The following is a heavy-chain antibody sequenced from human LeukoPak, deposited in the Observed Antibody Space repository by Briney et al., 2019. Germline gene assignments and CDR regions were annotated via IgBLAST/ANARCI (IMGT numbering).Heavy chain of an antibody. V-gene: IGHV3-21*01. D-gene: IGHD2-2*01. J-gene: IGHJ6*02. Sequence: GGSLRLSCAASGFTFSSYSMNWVRQAPGKGLEWVSSISSSSGYIYYADSVKGRFTISRDNAKNSLYLQMNSLRAEDTAVYYCARDRDIVVAYGMDVWGQGTTVTVSS. CDR2: ISSSSGYI. CDR1: GFTFSSYS. CDR3: ARDRDIVVAYGMDV.